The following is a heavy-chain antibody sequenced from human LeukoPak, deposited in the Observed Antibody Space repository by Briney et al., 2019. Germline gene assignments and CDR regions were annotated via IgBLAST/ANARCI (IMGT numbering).Heavy chain of an antibody. Sequence: GRSLRLSCAASGFTFSSYGMHWVRQAPGKGLEWVAVISYDGSNKYYADSVKGRFTISRDNSKSTLFLQMSGLRVEDTAIYFCVKGQEFLEYIYDFWGQGTLVTVSS. CDR1: GFTFSSYG. J-gene: IGHJ4*02. V-gene: IGHV3-30*18. CDR2: ISYDGSNK. CDR3: VKGQEFLEYIYDF. D-gene: IGHD3-3*01.